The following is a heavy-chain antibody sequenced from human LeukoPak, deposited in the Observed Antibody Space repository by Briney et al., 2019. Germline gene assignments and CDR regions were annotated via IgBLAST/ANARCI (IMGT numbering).Heavy chain of an antibody. CDR3: ARDDRGGNPGY. CDR1: GFTFSSYS. D-gene: IGHD4-23*01. CDR2: ISSSSSYI. Sequence: GGSPRLSCAASGFTFSSYSMNWVRQAPGKGLEWVSSISSSSSYIYYADSVKGRFTISRDNAKNSLYLQMNSLRAEDTAVYYCARDDRGGNPGYWGQGTLVTVSS. V-gene: IGHV3-21*01. J-gene: IGHJ4*02.